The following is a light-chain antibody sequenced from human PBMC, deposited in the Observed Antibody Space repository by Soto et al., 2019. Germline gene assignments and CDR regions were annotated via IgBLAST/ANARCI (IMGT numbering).Light chain of an antibody. CDR1: SSNIGSNT. CDR2: SNN. J-gene: IGLJ2*01. CDR3: AAWDDNLNSLV. V-gene: IGLV1-44*01. Sequence: QLVLTQPPSASGTPGQRVTISCSGSSSNIGSNTVNWYQQLPKTAPKLLIYSNNQRPSGVPDRFSGSKSGTSASLAISGLQSEDEADFYCAAWDDNLNSLVFGGGTKLTVL.